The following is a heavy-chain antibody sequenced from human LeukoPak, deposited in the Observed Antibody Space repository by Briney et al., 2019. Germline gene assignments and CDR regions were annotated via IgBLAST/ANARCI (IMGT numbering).Heavy chain of an antibody. Sequence: PGGSLRLSCAASGFTVSSNYMGWVRQAPGKGLEWVSVISGSGDNTYYADSVKGRFTISRDNSKNMLYLQMNSLRAEDTAVYYCAKWKYSNSGIDDYWGQGTLVTVSS. V-gene: IGHV3-23*01. D-gene: IGHD6-6*01. CDR1: GFTVSSNY. J-gene: IGHJ4*02. CDR2: ISGSGDNT. CDR3: AKWKYSNSGIDDY.